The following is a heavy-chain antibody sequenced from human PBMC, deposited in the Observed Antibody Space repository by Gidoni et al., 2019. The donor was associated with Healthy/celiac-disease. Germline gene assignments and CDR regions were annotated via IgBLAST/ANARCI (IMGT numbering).Heavy chain of an antibody. CDR2: INHSGST. CDR1: GVSFSGYY. CDR3: ARERAYSSSWSYFDY. J-gene: IGHJ4*02. V-gene: IGHV4-34*01. D-gene: IGHD6-13*01. Sequence: QVQLQQWGAGLLQPSETLSLTCAVYGVSFSGYYWSWIRQPPGKGLEWIGEINHSGSTNYNPSLKSRVTISVDTSKNQFSLKLSSVTAADTAVYYCARERAYSSSWSYFDYWGQGTLVTVSS.